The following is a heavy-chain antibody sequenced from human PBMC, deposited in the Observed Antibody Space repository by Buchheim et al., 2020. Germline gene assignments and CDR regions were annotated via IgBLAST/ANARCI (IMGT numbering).Heavy chain of an antibody. V-gene: IGHV1-2*04. Sequence: QVQLVQSGAEVKKPGASVKVSCKASGYTFTGYYMHWVRQAPGQGLEWMGWINPNSGGTNYAQKFQGWVTMTRDTPIRPGYMELSRLRSDDTAVYYCATQGAVGANDYGMDVWGQGTT. CDR1: GYTFTGYY. CDR3: ATQGAVGANDYGMDV. CDR2: INPNSGGT. D-gene: IGHD1-26*01. J-gene: IGHJ6*02.